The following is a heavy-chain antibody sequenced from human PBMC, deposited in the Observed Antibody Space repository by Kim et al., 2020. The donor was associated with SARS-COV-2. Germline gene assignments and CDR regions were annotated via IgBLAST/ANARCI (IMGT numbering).Heavy chain of an antibody. CDR3: ARGSGRLRFLEWYFDY. D-gene: IGHD3-3*01. Sequence: SPKSRFTISVDTSKNQFSLKRSSVTAADTAVYYCARGSGRLRFLEWYFDYWGQGTLVTVSS. J-gene: IGHJ4*02. V-gene: IGHV4-34*13.